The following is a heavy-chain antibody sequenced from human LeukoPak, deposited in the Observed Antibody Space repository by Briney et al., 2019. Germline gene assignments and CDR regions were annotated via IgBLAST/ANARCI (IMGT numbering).Heavy chain of an antibody. CDR2: IYYILST. D-gene: IGHD5-12*01. CDR1: GGSISSYY. J-gene: IGHJ4*02. Sequence: SETLSLTCTVSGGSISSYYLSWIRQPPGKGLEWIGYIYYILSTNYNPSLKSRVTISVDTSKNQFSLKLSSVTAARPRGDYCTRLSGYHWERFYDYWGQGTLVTVSS. CDR3: TRLSGYHWERFYDY. V-gene: IGHV4-59*01.